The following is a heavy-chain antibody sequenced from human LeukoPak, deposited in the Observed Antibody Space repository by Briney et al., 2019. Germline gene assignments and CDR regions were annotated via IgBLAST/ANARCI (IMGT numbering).Heavy chain of an antibody. CDR2: IKQDGSEK. CDR1: GLTFSSYW. J-gene: IGHJ4*02. Sequence: GGSLRLSCAASGLTFSSYWMSWVRQAPGKGLEWVANIKQDGSEKHYVDSVTGRFTISRDNTKNSLYLQMNSLRADDTAVYYCARVRGSTGYFDYWGQGTLVTVSS. V-gene: IGHV3-7*01. CDR3: ARVRGSTGYFDY. D-gene: IGHD2-8*02.